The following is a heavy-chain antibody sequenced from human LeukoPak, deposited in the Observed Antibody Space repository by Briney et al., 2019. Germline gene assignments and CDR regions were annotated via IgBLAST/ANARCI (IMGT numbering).Heavy chain of an antibody. Sequence: SETLSLTCTVSGGSISSGGYYWSWIRQHPGKGLEWIGYIYYSGSTYYNPSLKSRVTISVDTSKNQFSLKLSSVTAADTAVYYCARDAAIYNDYWGQGTLVTVSS. V-gene: IGHV4-31*03. CDR3: ARDAAIYNDY. J-gene: IGHJ4*02. CDR2: IYYSGST. D-gene: IGHD3-10*01. CDR1: GGSISSGGYY.